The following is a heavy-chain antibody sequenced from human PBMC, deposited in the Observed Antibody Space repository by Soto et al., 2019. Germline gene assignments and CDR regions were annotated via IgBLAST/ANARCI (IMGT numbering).Heavy chain of an antibody. Sequence: QVQLQESGPGLVKPSQTLSLTCTVSGGSISSGGYYWSWIRQHPGKGLEWIGYIYYSGSTYYNPSRTGRVTISVDTSKNQFSLKLSSVTAADTAVYYCARLLWFGELSGYYGMDVWGQGTTVTVSS. CDR1: GGSISSGGYY. CDR3: ARLLWFGELSGYYGMDV. CDR2: IYYSGST. D-gene: IGHD3-10*01. V-gene: IGHV4-31*03. J-gene: IGHJ6*02.